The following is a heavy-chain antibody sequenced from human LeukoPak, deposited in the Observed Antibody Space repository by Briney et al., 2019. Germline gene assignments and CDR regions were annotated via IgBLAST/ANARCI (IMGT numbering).Heavy chain of an antibody. V-gene: IGHV4-38-2*02. D-gene: IGHD6-13*01. J-gene: IGHJ3*02. CDR3: ARGYSSSWSHDAFDI. Sequence: SETLSLTCTVSGYSISSGYYWGWIRQPPGKGLEWIGSIYHSGSTYYNPSLKSRVTISVDTSKNQFSLKLSSVTAADTAVYYCARGYSSSWSHDAFDIWGQGTMVTVSS. CDR2: IYHSGST. CDR1: GYSISSGYY.